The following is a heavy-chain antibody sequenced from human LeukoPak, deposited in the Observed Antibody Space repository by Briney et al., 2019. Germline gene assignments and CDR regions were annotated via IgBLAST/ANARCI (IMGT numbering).Heavy chain of an antibody. CDR1: GYSFTNYW. J-gene: IGHJ4*02. CDR3: AGRGTGTTLAFDY. V-gene: IGHV5-51*01. CDR2: IYPGDSDI. D-gene: IGHD1-1*01. Sequence: GESLKISCKGSGYSFTNYWIGWVRQMPGKGLEWMGIIYPGDSDIRYSPSFQGQVTISADKSISTAYLQWSSLKASDTAMYYCAGRGTGTTLAFDYWGQGTLVTVSS.